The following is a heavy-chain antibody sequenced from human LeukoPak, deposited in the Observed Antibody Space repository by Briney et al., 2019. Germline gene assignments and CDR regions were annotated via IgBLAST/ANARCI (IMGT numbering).Heavy chain of an antibody. CDR2: ISYDGSNK. V-gene: IGHV3-30-3*01. J-gene: IGHJ6*02. Sequence: PGGSLRLSCAASGFTFSSYAMHWVRQAPGKGLEWVAVISYDGSNKYYADSVKGRFTISRDNSKNTLYLQVNSLRAEDTAVYYCARDTADVDTSFYYGMDVWGQGTTVTVSS. CDR3: ARDTADVDTSFYYGMDV. CDR1: GFTFSSYA. D-gene: IGHD2-2*01.